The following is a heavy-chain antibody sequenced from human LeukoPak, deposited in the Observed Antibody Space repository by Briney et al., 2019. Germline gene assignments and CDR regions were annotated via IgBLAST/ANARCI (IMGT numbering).Heavy chain of an antibody. CDR2: IYYNGNT. CDR3: ARQNNTYHHYNLGWFDP. J-gene: IGHJ5*02. CDR1: SASIRSSNYY. Sequence: SETLSLTCTVSSASIRSSNYYWGWIRQPPGKGLEWIGSIYYNGNTYYNPSLKSRVTISVDTSKNQFSLQLSSVTPEDTAVYYCARQNNTYHHYNLGWFDPWGQGTLVTVSS. V-gene: IGHV4-39*01. D-gene: IGHD5-24*01.